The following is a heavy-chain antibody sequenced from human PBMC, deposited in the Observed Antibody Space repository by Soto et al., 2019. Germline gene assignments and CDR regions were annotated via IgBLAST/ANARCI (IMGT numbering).Heavy chain of an antibody. CDR3: ARVSSGWHFDY. V-gene: IGHV1-2*02. Sequence: QVQLVQSGAEVKKPGASVKVSCKASGDAFNDHDYMHWVRQAPGQGPEWMGWINTVTGGTYYSQKCQGRVTMTRDTSIITAYMELSSLTSDDTAVYYFARVSSGWHFDYWGQGTLVAVSS. D-gene: IGHD6-19*01. CDR1: GDAFNDHDY. CDR2: INTVTGGT. J-gene: IGHJ4*02.